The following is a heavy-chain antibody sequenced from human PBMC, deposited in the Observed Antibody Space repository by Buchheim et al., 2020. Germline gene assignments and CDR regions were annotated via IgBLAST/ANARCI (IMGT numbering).Heavy chain of an antibody. V-gene: IGHV3-30*18. Sequence: QVQLVESGGGVVQPGRSLRLSCAASGFTFSSYGMHWVRQAPGKGLEWVAVISYDGSNKYYADSVKGRFTISRDNSKNTLYLQMNSLRAEDTAVYDCAKASPLFGYWGQGTL. CDR1: GFTFSSYG. CDR3: AKASPLFGY. CDR2: ISYDGSNK. J-gene: IGHJ4*02. D-gene: IGHD5-12*01.